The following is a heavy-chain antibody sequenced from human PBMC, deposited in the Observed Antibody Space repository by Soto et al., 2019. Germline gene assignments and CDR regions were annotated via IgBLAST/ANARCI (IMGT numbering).Heavy chain of an antibody. CDR3: ARGAGIFGVVGFDY. CDR1: GGTFSGYG. V-gene: IGHV1-69*01. CDR2: VIPILAST. D-gene: IGHD3-3*01. J-gene: IGHJ4*02. Sequence: QVQLVQSGAEVKKPGSSVKVSCKASGGTFSGYGISWVRQAPGQGLEWVGGVIPILASTYYAQDFQGRITITADESTSTVYMELRRLRSDEAAVYYCARGAGIFGVVGFDYWGQGTLVTVSS.